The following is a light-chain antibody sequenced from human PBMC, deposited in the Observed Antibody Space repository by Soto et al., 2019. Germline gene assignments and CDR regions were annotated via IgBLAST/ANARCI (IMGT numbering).Light chain of an antibody. CDR3: QQYDEWSLT. J-gene: IGKJ4*01. Sequence: EKVMTQSPATLSVSPGERATLSCRASQNVKTRLAWYQQKPGQAPRLLIYDAFTRATGIPARSSGSASGTEFTLTISSLQSEDFAVYYCQQYDEWSLTFGGGTKVEIK. V-gene: IGKV3-15*01. CDR1: QNVKTR. CDR2: DAF.